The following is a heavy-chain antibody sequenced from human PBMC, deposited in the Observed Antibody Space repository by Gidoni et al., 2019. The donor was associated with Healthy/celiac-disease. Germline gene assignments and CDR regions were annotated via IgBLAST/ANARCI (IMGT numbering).Heavy chain of an antibody. D-gene: IGHD2-15*01. Sequence: QVQLQESGPGLVKPSQTLYLTCTVSGGSISSGSYYWSWIRQPGGKGLEWIGRIYTSGSTNYNPSLKSRVTISVDTSKNQFSLKLSSVTAADTAVYYCAREGGYCSGGSCSDDYYYYYYMDVWGKGTTVTVSS. CDR2: IYTSGST. J-gene: IGHJ6*03. CDR1: GGSISSGSYY. CDR3: AREGGYCSGGSCSDDYYYYYYMDV. V-gene: IGHV4-61*02.